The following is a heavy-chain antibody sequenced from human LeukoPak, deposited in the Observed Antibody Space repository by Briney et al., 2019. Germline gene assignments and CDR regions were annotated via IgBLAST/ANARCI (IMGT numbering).Heavy chain of an antibody. CDR1: GFTFCSYA. CDR2: ISYDGRNK. Sequence: GGSLRLSCAASGFTFCSYAMHWVRQAPGKGLEWVAVISYDGRNKYYADSVKGRFTISRDNSKNTLYLQMNSLRAEDTAVYYCARYDARYGMDVWGQGTTVTVSS. J-gene: IGHJ6*02. CDR3: ARYDARYGMDV. D-gene: IGHD1-1*01. V-gene: IGHV3-30*04.